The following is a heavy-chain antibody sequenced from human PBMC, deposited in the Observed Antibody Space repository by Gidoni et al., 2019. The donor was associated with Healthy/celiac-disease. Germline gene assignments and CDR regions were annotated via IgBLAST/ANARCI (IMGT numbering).Heavy chain of an antibody. CDR1: GFTFSGSA. V-gene: IGHV3-73*01. CDR3: TSCGNYGDFDY. J-gene: IGHJ4*02. Sequence: EVQLVESGGGLAQPGGSVTLSCAASGFTFSGSAMHWVRQACGKGLEWVGRIRSKANSYATAYAASVKGRFTISRDDSKNTAYLQMNSLKTEDTAVYYCTSCGNYGDFDYWGQGTLVTVSS. CDR2: IRSKANSYAT. D-gene: IGHD1-26*01.